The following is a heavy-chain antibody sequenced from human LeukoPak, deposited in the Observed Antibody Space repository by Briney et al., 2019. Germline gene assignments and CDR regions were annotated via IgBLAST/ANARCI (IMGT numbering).Heavy chain of an antibody. CDR2: IYYSGST. V-gene: IGHV4-39*07. CDR3: ARESLGAMVRGVKARTEFDY. D-gene: IGHD3-10*01. Sequence: SETLSLTCTVSGGSISSSSYYWGWIRQPPGKGLEWIGSIYYSGSTYYNPSLKSRVTISVDTSKNQFSLKLSSVTAADTAVYYCARESLGAMVRGVKARTEFDYWGQGTLVTVSS. J-gene: IGHJ4*02. CDR1: GGSISSSSYY.